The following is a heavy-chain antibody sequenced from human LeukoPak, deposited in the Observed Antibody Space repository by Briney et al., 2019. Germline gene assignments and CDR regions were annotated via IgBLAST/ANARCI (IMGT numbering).Heavy chain of an antibody. V-gene: IGHV3-23*01. J-gene: IGHJ6*02. CDR2: ISGSGGST. CDR3: AKDYVWGSYRYYLNGMDV. D-gene: IGHD3-16*02. Sequence: GGSLRLYCAASGFTFSSYAMSWVRQAPGKGLEWVSAISGSGGSTYYADSVKGRFTISRDDSKNTLYLQMNSLRAEDTAVYYCAKDYVWGSYRYYLNGMDVWGQGTTVTVSS. CDR1: GFTFSSYA.